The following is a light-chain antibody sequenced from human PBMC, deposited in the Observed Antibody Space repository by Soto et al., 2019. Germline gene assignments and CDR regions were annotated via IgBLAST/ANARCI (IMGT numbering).Light chain of an antibody. CDR2: ASS. V-gene: IGKV3D-15*02. J-gene: IGKJ4*01. CDR3: QHYYHWGLS. Sequence: VMMQSPAKLSVSPGEGVTLFCRASQNVANNIAWYQVKPAQPPRLLIDASSTRANGIPAPFSGSGSDTEFRLTITSLQSKASALYYGQHYYHWGLSFGGGTKVEI. CDR1: QNVANN.